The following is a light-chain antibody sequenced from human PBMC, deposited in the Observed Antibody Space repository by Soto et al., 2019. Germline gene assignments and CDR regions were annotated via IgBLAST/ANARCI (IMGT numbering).Light chain of an antibody. Sequence: QSVLTQPPSVSGAPGQRVTISCTRSSSNIGAGYDVHWYQQLPGTAPKLLIYGNSNRPSGVPDRFSGSKSGTSASLAITGLQAEDEADYYCQSYDSSLRVVFGGGTKVTVL. CDR2: GNS. CDR1: SSNIGAGYD. J-gene: IGLJ2*01. V-gene: IGLV1-40*01. CDR3: QSYDSSLRVV.